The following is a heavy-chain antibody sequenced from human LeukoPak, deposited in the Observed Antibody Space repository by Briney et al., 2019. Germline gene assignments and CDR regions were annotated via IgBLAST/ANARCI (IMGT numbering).Heavy chain of an antibody. J-gene: IGHJ4*02. CDR3: ARDGYSSSWEIDY. V-gene: IGHV3-21*01. CDR2: ISSSSSYI. D-gene: IGHD6-13*01. Sequence: SGGSLRLSCAASGFTFSSYSMNWVRQAPGKGLEWVSSISSSSSYIYYADSVKGRFTISRDNAKNSLYLQMNSLRAEDTAVYYCARDGYSSSWEIDYWGQGTLVTVSS. CDR1: GFTFSSYS.